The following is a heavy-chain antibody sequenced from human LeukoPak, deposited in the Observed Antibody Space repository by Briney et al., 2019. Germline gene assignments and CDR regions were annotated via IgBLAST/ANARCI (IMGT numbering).Heavy chain of an antibody. CDR3: ARSRITMVRGVIRGSYFDY. Sequence: PGASVKLSCKASGYTFTSYYMHWVRQAPGQGLEWMGIINPSGGSTSYAQKFQGRVTMTRDTSTSTVYMELSSLRSEDTAVYYCARSRITMVRGVIRGSYFDYWGQGTLVTVSS. CDR2: INPSGGST. J-gene: IGHJ4*02. V-gene: IGHV1-46*01. D-gene: IGHD3-10*01. CDR1: GYTFTSYY.